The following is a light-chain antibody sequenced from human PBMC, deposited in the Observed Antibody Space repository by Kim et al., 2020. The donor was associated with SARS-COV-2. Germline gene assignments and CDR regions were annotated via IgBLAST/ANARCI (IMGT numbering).Light chain of an antibody. CDR2: GDS. V-gene: IGLV1-44*01. Sequence: QSVLTQPPSASASPGQRVAISCSGSRSNIGTYTVNWYQHLPETAPQLLIFGDSQRPSGVPDRFSASKSGTSASLAISGLRSDDEATYYCASWDDSLNGHIFGRGTQLTVL. CDR1: RSNIGTYT. CDR3: ASWDDSLNGHI. J-gene: IGLJ2*01.